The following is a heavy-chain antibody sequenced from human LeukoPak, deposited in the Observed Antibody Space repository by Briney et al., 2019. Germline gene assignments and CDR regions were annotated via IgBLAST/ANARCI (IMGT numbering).Heavy chain of an antibody. D-gene: IGHD1-26*01. V-gene: IGHV3-53*01. J-gene: IGHJ3*02. CDR2: IFSGGST. CDR3: ARGRRWDLLVSLIDASDI. Sequence: GGSLRLSCAASGFSVSSNFTTWVRQAPGKGLEWVSVIFSGGSTYYADSVKGRFTISRDNSKNTLYLQMNSLRVEDTAVYYCARGRRWDLLVSLIDASDIWGQGTMVTVSS. CDR1: GFSVSSNF.